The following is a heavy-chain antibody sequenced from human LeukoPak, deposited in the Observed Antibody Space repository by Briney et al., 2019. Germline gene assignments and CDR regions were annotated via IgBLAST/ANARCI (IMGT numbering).Heavy chain of an antibody. CDR2: LYNSGST. D-gene: IGHD6-13*01. CDR3: ARSDTHHIHSSSWHFDY. J-gene: IGHJ4*02. V-gene: IGHV4-4*07. CDR1: GGSIGTSY. Sequence: SETLSLTCAVSGGSIGTSYWSWIRQPPGKGLEWIGRLYNSGSTNYNPSLRSRVTISIDTSNNQFSLYLNSVTAADTAVYYCARSDTHHIHSSSWHFDYWGQGTLVTVSS.